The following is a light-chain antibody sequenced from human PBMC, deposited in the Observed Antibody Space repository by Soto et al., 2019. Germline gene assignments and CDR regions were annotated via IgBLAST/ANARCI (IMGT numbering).Light chain of an antibody. CDR1: QSISSY. J-gene: IGKJ5*01. CDR2: AAS. Sequence: THMSQSPSSLSASVGDRVSVTCRSSQSISSYLNWYQQKPGKAPKLLIYAASSLQSGVPSRFSGSGSGTDFTLTISSLQPEDFATYYCQQSYSNPITFGQGTRLEIK. CDR3: QQSYSNPIT. V-gene: IGKV1-39*01.